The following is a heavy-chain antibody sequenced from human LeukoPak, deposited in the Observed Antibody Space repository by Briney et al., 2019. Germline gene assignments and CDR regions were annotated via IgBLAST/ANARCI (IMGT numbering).Heavy chain of an antibody. V-gene: IGHV4-34*01. CDR3: ARSSSFRRYFDL. Sequence: PSETLSLTCAVYGGSFSGYYWSWIRQPPGKGLEWIGEINHSGSTNYNPSLKSRVTISVDTSKNQFSLKLSSVTAADTAAYYCARSSSFRRYFDLWGRGTLVTVSS. CDR1: GGSFSGYY. D-gene: IGHD6-6*01. J-gene: IGHJ2*01. CDR2: INHSGST.